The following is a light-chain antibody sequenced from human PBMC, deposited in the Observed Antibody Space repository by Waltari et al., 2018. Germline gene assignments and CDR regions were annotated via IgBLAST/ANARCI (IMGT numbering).Light chain of an antibody. CDR2: KDN. CDR3: YSAADHKLRV. Sequence: SYELTQPSSVSVSPGQTATITCSGDVLAKKYSRWFQQKPGQAPVLVIYKDNERPSGIPGRWAVYSSETAVTLTNGGDQVGEGHYYYCYSAADHKLRVFGGWTKLTVL. V-gene: IGLV3-27*01. J-gene: IGLJ3*02. CDR1: VLAKKY.